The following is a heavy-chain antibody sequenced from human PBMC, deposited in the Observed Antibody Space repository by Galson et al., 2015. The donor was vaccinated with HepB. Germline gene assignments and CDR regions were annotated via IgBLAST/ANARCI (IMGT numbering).Heavy chain of an antibody. D-gene: IGHD1/OR15-1a*01. V-gene: IGHV3-74*01. CDR2: INSDGSST. Sequence: SLRLSCAASGFTFSSYWMHWVRQAPGKGLVWVSRINSDGSSTSYADSVKGRFTISRDNAKNTLYLQMNSLRAEDTAVYYCARVSPNEQDDYWGQGTLVTVSS. CDR1: GFTFSSYW. CDR3: ARVSPNEQDDY. J-gene: IGHJ4*02.